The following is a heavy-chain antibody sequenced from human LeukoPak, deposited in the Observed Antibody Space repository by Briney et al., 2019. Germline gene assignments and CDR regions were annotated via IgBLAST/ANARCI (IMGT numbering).Heavy chain of an antibody. CDR1: GYTFTSHG. D-gene: IGHD2-2*01. J-gene: IGHJ4*02. CDR3: AGSLGYCTSNFCYLKY. Sequence: ASVKVSCKASGYTFTSHGISWVRQAPGQGLELMGWISTYNGNTNYAQKLQGRVSMTTDTSTRTAYMDLRSLRSDDTAVYYCAGSLGYCTSNFCYLKYWGQGTLVTVSS. V-gene: IGHV1-18*01. CDR2: ISTYNGNT.